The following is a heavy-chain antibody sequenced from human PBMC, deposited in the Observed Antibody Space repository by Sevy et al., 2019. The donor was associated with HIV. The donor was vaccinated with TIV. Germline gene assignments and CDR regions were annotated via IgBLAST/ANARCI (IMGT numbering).Heavy chain of an antibody. Sequence: ASVKVSCKASGYNFNTYGITWVRQAPGQGLEWVGWIGVNNDKTNYAARLQARISMTADTSTSTVYMELRTLTSDDTAMYFCARDSYYYDMHSSYRPPDYWGQGTLVTVSS. CDR1: GYNFNTYG. CDR3: ARDSYYYDMHSSYRPPDY. CDR2: IGVNNDKT. V-gene: IGHV1-18*01. D-gene: IGHD3-22*01. J-gene: IGHJ4*02.